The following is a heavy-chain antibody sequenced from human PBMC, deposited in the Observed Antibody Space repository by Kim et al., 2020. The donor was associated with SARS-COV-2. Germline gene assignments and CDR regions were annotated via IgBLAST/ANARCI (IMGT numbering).Heavy chain of an antibody. D-gene: IGHD3-16*01. CDR2: IYPPGSRT. J-gene: IGHJ4*02. CDR3: ARDVGGFDY. V-gene: IGHV1-2*02. CDR1: GYTFTKHY. Sequence: ASVKVSCKASGYTFTKHYVHWVRQAPGQGLEWMGWIYPPGSRTDYAQSFQGRVAMTWDTSTSTFYMELDSLTSGDTAVYYCARDVGGFDYWGQGTLVTVSS.